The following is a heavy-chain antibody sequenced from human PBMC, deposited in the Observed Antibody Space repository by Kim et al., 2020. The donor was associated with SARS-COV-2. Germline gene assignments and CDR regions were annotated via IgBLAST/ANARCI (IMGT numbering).Heavy chain of an antibody. CDR1: GYTFTSYY. D-gene: IGHD6-13*01. CDR2: MNPNSGNT. CDR3: ARGSSRSPLAAALQIYYYYYGMDV. J-gene: IGHJ6*02. Sequence: ASVKVSCKASGYTFTSYYINWVRQATGQGLEWMGWMNPNSGNTGYAQKFQGRVTMTRNTSISTAYMELSSLRSEDTAVYYCARGSSRSPLAAALQIYYYYYGMDVWGQGTTVTVSS. V-gene: IGHV1-8*01.